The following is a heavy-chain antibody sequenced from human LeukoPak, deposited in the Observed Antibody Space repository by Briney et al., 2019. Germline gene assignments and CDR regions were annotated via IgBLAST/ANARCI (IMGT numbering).Heavy chain of an antibody. CDR1: GYTFTGYY. CDR2: INPNSGGT. CDR3: ARVNIVVVVAATGYFDY. Sequence: GASVTVSCKASGYTFTGYYMHWVRQAPGQGLEWMGWINPNSGGTNYAQKFQGRVTMTRDTSISTAYMELSRLRSDDTAVYYCARVNIVVVVAATGYFDYWGQGTLVTVSS. V-gene: IGHV1-2*02. D-gene: IGHD2-15*01. J-gene: IGHJ4*02.